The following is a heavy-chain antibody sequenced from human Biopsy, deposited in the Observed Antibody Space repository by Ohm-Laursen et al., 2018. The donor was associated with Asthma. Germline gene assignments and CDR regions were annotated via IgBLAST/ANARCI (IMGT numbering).Heavy chain of an antibody. Sequence: PGTLSLTCIVSPGSINDYYWNWIRQFPGKGLEWIGYVHSTGSTRFNPSLKSRLTISVDTSADQVSLKLTSVTAADTAVYYCARATSTWSQSGPHYFDHWGQGTLVTVSS. CDR3: ARATSTWSQSGPHYFDH. CDR1: PGSINDYY. V-gene: IGHV4-59*01. J-gene: IGHJ4*02. D-gene: IGHD6-13*01. CDR2: VHSTGST.